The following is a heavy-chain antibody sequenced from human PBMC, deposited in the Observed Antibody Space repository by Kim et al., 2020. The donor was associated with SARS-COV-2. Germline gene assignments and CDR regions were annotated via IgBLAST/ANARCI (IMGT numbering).Heavy chain of an antibody. V-gene: IGHV4-59*08. CDR2: VFYSGST. Sequence: SETLSRTCTVSGGSMSFYHWSWIRQAPGKGLEWIGYVFYSGSTNFNPSLKSRVAISINQPKNHIYLNLTSVTAADTAVYYCARGCPTTSCYPSGVTLWCR. CDR3: ARGCPTTSCYPSGVTL. J-gene: IGHJ2*01. D-gene: IGHD2-2*01. CDR1: GGSMSFYH.